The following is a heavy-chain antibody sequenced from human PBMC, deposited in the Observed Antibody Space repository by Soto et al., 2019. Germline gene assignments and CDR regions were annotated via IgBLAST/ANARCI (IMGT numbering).Heavy chain of an antibody. Sequence: QVQLVQSGAEVKKPGSSVKVSCKASGGTFSSYAISWVRQAPGQGLEWMGGIIPIFGTANYAQKFQGRVTITADESTSTAYMELSSLRSEDTAVYYCARDLIVVVPAAREGDYYYGMDVWGQGTTVTVS. CDR3: ARDLIVVVPAAREGDYYYGMDV. CDR1: GGTFSSYA. J-gene: IGHJ6*02. CDR2: IIPIFGTA. D-gene: IGHD2-2*01. V-gene: IGHV1-69*01.